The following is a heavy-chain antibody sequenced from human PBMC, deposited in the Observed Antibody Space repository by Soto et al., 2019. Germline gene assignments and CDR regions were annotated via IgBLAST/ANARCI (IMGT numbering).Heavy chain of an antibody. CDR1: GGSISSYY. D-gene: IGHD2-15*01. CDR3: ARRRAARGYYYYYYMDV. Sequence: SETLSLTCTVSGGSISSYYWSWIRQPPGKGLEWIGYIYYSGSTNYNPSLKSRVTISVDTSRNQFSLKLSSVTAADTAVYYCARRRAARGYYYYYYMDVWGKGTTVTVSS. CDR2: IYYSGST. J-gene: IGHJ6*03. V-gene: IGHV4-59*01.